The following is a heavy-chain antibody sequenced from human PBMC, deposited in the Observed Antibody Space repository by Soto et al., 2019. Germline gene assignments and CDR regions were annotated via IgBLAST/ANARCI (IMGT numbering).Heavy chain of an antibody. D-gene: IGHD6-6*01. CDR2: FDPEDGET. CDR1: GYTLTELS. Sequence: ASVKVSCKVSGYTLTELSMHWVRQAPGKGLEWMGGFDPEDGETIYAQKLQGRVTMTTDTSTSTAYMELRSLRSDDTAVYYCARDRYSSSPRDYWGQGTLVTVSS. CDR3: ARDRYSSSPRDY. J-gene: IGHJ4*02. V-gene: IGHV1-24*01.